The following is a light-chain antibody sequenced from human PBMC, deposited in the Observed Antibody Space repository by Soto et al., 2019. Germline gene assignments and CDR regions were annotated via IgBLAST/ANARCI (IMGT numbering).Light chain of an antibody. CDR2: DVT. Sequence: QSALTQPASVSGSPGQSITISCTGSSSDVGAYNYDSWYQQHHPGEAPKLIIYDVTHRPAGVSNRFSGSKSGNTASLTISGLQTEGEADYYCSSYTSAATYVFGTGTQLTVL. J-gene: IGLJ1*01. V-gene: IGLV2-14*03. CDR3: SSYTSAATYV. CDR1: SSDVGAYNY.